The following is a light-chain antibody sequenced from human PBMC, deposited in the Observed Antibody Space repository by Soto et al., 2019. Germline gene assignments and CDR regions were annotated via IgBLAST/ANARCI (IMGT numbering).Light chain of an antibody. CDR3: QQFNSYPIT. Sequence: AIQLTQSPSSLSASVGDRVTITCRASQDIRGALAWYQQKPGKAPKILIYDVSTLESGVPSMFSGSSSGTDFTLTISSRHPVDFATYYCQQFNSYPITFGQGTRLEIK. V-gene: IGKV1-13*02. CDR2: DVS. CDR1: QDIRGA. J-gene: IGKJ5*01.